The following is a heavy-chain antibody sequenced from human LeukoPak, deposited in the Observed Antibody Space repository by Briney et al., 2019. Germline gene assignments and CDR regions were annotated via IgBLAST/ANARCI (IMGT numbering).Heavy chain of an antibody. D-gene: IGHD2-2*01. J-gene: IGHJ3*02. Sequence: GGSLRLSCAASGFTFTDYGMHWVRQAPGKGLVWVSRINTDGSSTSYADSVKGRFTISRDNAKNTLYLQMNSLRAEDTAVYYCAREGNRYCSSTSCPYDAFDIWGQGTMVTVSS. CDR2: INTDGSST. CDR3: AREGNRYCSSTSCPYDAFDI. CDR1: GFTFTDYG. V-gene: IGHV3-74*01.